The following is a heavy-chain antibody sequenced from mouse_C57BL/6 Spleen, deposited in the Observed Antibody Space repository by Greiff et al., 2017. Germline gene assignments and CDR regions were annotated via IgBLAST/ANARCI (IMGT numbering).Heavy chain of an antibody. CDR3: ARRRITAAPWYFDD. V-gene: IGHV1-18*01. J-gene: IGHJ1*03. D-gene: IGHD2-4*01. CDR2: INPNNGGT. Sequence: VQLQQSGPELVKPGASVKIPCKASGYTFTDYNMDWVKQSHGKSLEWIGDINPNNGGTIYNQKFKGKATLTVDKSSSTAYMELRSLTSEDTAVYYCARRRITAAPWYFDDWGTGTTVTVSS. CDR1: GYTFTDYN.